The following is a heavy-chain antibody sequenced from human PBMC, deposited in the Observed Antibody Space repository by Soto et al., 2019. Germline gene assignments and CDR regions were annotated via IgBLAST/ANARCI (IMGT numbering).Heavy chain of an antibody. CDR1: GGSISSYY. CDR2: IYYSGNT. V-gene: IGHV4-59*01. Sequence: SETLSLTCTVSGGSISSYYWSWIRQPPGKGLEWIGYIYYSGNTNYNPSLKSRVTISVDTSKNQFSLKLSSVTAADTAVYYCGRGEVDRYNWNYGIDYWGRGTLVTVSS. J-gene: IGHJ4*02. D-gene: IGHD1-7*01. CDR3: GRGEVDRYNWNYGIDY.